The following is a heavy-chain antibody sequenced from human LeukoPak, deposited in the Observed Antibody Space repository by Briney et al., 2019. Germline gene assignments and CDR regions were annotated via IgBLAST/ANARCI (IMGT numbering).Heavy chain of an antibody. D-gene: IGHD1-1*01. J-gene: IGHJ3*02. CDR1: GFTFSSHG. Sequence: PGGSLRLSCAASGFTFSSHGINWVRQAPGKGLEWVSYISTTGKTINYADSVKGRFTISRDNAKNSLYLQMNSLRVEDTAVNYCARNRADYWTAFDIWGQGTMVTVSS. CDR2: ISTTGKTI. CDR3: ARNRADYWTAFDI. V-gene: IGHV3-48*03.